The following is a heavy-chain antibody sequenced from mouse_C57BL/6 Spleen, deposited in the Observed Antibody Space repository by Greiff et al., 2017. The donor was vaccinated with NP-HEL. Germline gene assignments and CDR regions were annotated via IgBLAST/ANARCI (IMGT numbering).Heavy chain of an antibody. CDR1: GYTFTGYW. Sequence: VQLQQSGAELMKPGASVKLSCKATGYTFTGYWIEWVKQRPGHGLEWIGEILPGSGSTNYNEKFKGKATFTADTFSNTAYMQLSSLTTEDSAIYYCARYFHYYGSSYGYFDVWGTGTTVTVSS. J-gene: IGHJ1*03. CDR2: ILPGSGST. D-gene: IGHD1-1*01. CDR3: ARYFHYYGSSYGYFDV. V-gene: IGHV1-9*01.